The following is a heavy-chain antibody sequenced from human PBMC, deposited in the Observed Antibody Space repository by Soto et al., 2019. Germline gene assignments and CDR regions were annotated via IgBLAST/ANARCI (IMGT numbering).Heavy chain of an antibody. J-gene: IGHJ5*02. Sequence: LLKVSCKASGFTFTSSAVQWVRQARGQRLEWIGWIVVGSGNTNYAQKFQERVTITRDMSTSTAYMELSSLRSEDTAVYYCAAVEVLTHWFDPWGQGTLVTVSS. CDR1: GFTFTSSA. D-gene: IGHD3-10*01. CDR2: IVVGSGNT. V-gene: IGHV1-58*01. CDR3: AAVEVLTHWFDP.